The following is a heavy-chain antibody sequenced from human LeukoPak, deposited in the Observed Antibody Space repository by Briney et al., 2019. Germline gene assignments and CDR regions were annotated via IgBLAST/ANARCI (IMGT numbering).Heavy chain of an antibody. CDR2: INNDESHT. D-gene: IGHD6-13*01. Sequence: PGGSLRLSCAASGFTFSSYWMHWVRHAPGKGLVWVSRINNDESHTTYADSVKGRFTISRDNAKNTLYLQMHSLRVQATAVYYCARDQSSSWYVAWFDPWGQGTLVTVSS. CDR3: ARDQSSSWYVAWFDP. J-gene: IGHJ5*02. CDR1: GFTFSSYW. V-gene: IGHV3-74*01.